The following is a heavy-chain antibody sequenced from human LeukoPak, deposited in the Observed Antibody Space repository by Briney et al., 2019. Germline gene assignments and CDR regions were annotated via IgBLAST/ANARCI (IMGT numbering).Heavy chain of an antibody. CDR2: IRYDGSNK. CDR3: AKPPGGTIFGVVIPPSYMDV. J-gene: IGHJ6*03. D-gene: IGHD3-3*01. CDR1: GFTFSSYG. Sequence: PGGSRRLSCAASGFTFSSYGMHWVRQAPGKGLEWVAFIRYDGSNKYYADSVKGRFTISRDNSKNTLYLQMNSLRAEDTAVYYCAKPPGGTIFGVVIPPSYMDVWGKGTTVTVSS. V-gene: IGHV3-30*02.